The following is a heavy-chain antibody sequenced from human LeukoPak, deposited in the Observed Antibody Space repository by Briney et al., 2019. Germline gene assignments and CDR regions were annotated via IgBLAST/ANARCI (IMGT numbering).Heavy chain of an antibody. D-gene: IGHD1-26*01. Sequence: SETLSLTCTVSGYSISSGYYWGWIRQPPGKGLEWIGYIYYSGSTNYNPSLKSRVTISVDTSKNQFSLKLSSVTAADTAVYYCARDGGSYSDWGQGTLVTVSS. CDR1: GYSISSGYY. J-gene: IGHJ4*02. CDR3: ARDGGSYSD. CDR2: IYYSGST. V-gene: IGHV4-61*01.